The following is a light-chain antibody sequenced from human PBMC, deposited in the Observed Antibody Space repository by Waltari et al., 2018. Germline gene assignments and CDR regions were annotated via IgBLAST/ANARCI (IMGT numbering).Light chain of an antibody. CDR1: SSDVGGYNY. V-gene: IGLV2-14*03. CDR2: DVS. Sequence: QSALTQPASVSGSPGQSITTSCPGTSSDVGGYNYVSWYQQHPGKAPKLMIYDVSNRPAGVSNRFSGSKSGNTASLTISGLQAEDEADYYCSSYTSSNTLGFGTGTKVTVL. J-gene: IGLJ1*01. CDR3: SSYTSSNTLG.